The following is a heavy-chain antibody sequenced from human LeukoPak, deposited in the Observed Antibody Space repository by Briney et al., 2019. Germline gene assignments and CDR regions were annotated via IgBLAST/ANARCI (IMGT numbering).Heavy chain of an antibody. V-gene: IGHV4-61*02. CDR1: GGSISSGSYY. D-gene: IGHD4-17*01. Sequence: SETLSLTCTVSGGSISSGSYYWYWIRQPAGKGLEWVGRFYTGGSTNYSPSLKSRVTISVDTSKNQFSLNLSSVTAADTAVYFCATTFSGDRDYWGQGTLVTVSS. CDR3: ATTFSGDRDY. J-gene: IGHJ4*02. CDR2: FYTGGST.